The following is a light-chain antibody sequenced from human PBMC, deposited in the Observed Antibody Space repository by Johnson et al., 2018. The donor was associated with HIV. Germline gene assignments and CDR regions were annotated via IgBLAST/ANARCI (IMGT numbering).Light chain of an antibody. CDR1: SSNIGNNY. Sequence: QSVLTQSPSVSAAPGQKVTISCSGSSSNIGNNYVSWYRQLPGTAPKLLIYENNKRPSGIPDRFSGSKSGTSATLGITGLQTGDEADYYCGTWDSSLNAYVFGPGTKVT. CDR3: GTWDSSLNAYV. V-gene: IGLV1-51*02. CDR2: ENN. J-gene: IGLJ1*01.